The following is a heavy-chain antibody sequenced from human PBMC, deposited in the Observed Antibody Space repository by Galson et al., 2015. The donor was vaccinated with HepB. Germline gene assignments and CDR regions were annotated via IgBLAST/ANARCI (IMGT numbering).Heavy chain of an antibody. CDR1: GGSISSSSYY. J-gene: IGHJ4*02. D-gene: IGHD2-2*01. CDR2: IYYSGST. CDR3: ARHYCSRPSCHFDS. V-gene: IGHV4-39*01. Sequence: SETLSLTCAVSGGSISSSSYYWGWVRQPPGKGLEWIGSIYYSGSTYYNPSLKSRVTISVDTSKNQFSLKLSSVTAADTAVYYCARHYCSRPSCHFDSWGQGTLVTVSS.